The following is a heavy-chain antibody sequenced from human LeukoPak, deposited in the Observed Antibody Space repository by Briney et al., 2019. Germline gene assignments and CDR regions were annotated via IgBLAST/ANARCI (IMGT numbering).Heavy chain of an antibody. CDR1: GYTFTSYY. V-gene: IGHV1-46*01. CDR2: INPSGGST. Sequence: ASVKVSCKASGYTFTSYYTHWVRQAPGQGLEWMGIINPSGGSTSYAQKFRGRVTMTRDTSTSTVYMELSSLRSEDTAVYYCAREDTAMVFDYWGQGTLVTVSS. J-gene: IGHJ4*02. D-gene: IGHD5-18*01. CDR3: AREDTAMVFDY.